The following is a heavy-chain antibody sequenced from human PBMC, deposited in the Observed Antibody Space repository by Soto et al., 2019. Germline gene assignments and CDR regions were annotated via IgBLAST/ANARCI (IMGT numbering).Heavy chain of an antibody. V-gene: IGHV3-23*01. CDR1: GFTFSSFA. J-gene: IGHJ4*02. D-gene: IGHD2-8*01. Sequence: PGVSLKLSCPAYGFTFSSFAMSWARQAPGKGLDWVSAISGSGGSTYSADSVKGRFTISRDNSKNTLYLQMSSLRAEDTAVYYCARWCSGRKGSPQVGWGQRSGVS. CDR2: ISGSGGST. CDR3: ARWCSGRKGSPQVG.